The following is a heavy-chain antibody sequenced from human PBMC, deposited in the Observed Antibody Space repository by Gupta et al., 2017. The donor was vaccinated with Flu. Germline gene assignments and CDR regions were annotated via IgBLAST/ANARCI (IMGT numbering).Heavy chain of an antibody. CDR1: GFTFDDYA. Sequence: EVQLVESGGGLVQPGRSLRLSCAASGFTFDDYAMHWVRQAPGKGLEWVSGISWNSGSIGYADSVKGRFTISRDNAKNSLYLQMNSLRAEDTALYYCAKDKGPWAAAGAFDIWGQGTMVTVSS. J-gene: IGHJ3*02. V-gene: IGHV3-9*01. CDR3: AKDKGPWAAAGAFDI. CDR2: ISWNSGSI. D-gene: IGHD6-13*01.